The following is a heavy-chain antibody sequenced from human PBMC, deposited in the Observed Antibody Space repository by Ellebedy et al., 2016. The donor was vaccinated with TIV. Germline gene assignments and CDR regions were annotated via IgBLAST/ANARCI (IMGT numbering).Heavy chain of an antibody. CDR3: ARAPILTGYLQPNWYFDL. CDR1: GFTFSRYW. CDR2: IKEDGSEK. V-gene: IGHV3-7*02. D-gene: IGHD3-9*01. Sequence: GGSLRLSCAASGFTFSRYWMSWVRQAPGKGLEWVANIKEDGSEKYYVDSVKGRFTISRDNAKNSLYLQMNSLRAEDTAVYYCARAPILTGYLQPNWYFDLWGRGTLVTVSS. J-gene: IGHJ2*01.